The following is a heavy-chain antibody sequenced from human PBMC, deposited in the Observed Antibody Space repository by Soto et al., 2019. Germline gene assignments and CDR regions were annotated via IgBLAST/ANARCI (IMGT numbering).Heavy chain of an antibody. CDR1: GGSISSSY. J-gene: IGHJ5*02. Sequence: QMHLQESGPGLVKPSETLSLTCIVSGGSISSSYWSWIRQPPGKGLEWLAYIYDDGSANYNPSLKSRATISLDMSKNQFSLKLTSVTAADTAVYYCARDKYCSGGSCLKNWFDPWGQGTLVTVSS. D-gene: IGHD2-15*01. CDR3: ARDKYCSGGSCLKNWFDP. CDR2: IYDDGSA. V-gene: IGHV4-59*01.